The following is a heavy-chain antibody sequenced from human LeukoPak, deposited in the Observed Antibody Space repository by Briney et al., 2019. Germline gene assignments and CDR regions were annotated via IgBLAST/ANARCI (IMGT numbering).Heavy chain of an antibody. D-gene: IGHD3-22*01. CDR3: VTYYFDSSGPKKNY. CDR2: IYDSGST. CDR1: GGSISSGDYY. J-gene: IGHJ4*02. V-gene: IGHV4-30-4*01. Sequence: PSQTLSLTCTVSGGSISSGDYYWSWIRQPPGKGLEWIGYIYDSGSTYYNPSLKSRVTISVDTSKKQFSLKLSSVTAADTAVYYCVTYYFDSSGPKKNYWGQGTLVTVSS.